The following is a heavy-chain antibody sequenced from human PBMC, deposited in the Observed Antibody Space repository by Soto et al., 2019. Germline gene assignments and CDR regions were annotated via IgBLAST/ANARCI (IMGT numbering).Heavy chain of an antibody. Sequence: EVQLLESGGGLVQPGGSLRLSCTASGFTFSNYAMNWVRQAPGKGLEWVSLISGGGDSTYYADSVKGRFTISRDNSKNTLYLEMNSLRAEDTAVFYCAKDAGYCGGDCYPVFDYWGQGTLVTVSS. CDR2: ISGGGDST. CDR3: AKDAGYCGGDCYPVFDY. D-gene: IGHD2-21*02. V-gene: IGHV3-23*01. J-gene: IGHJ4*02. CDR1: GFTFSNYA.